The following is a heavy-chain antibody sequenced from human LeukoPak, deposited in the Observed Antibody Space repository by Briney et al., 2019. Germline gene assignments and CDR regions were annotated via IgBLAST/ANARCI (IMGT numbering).Heavy chain of an antibody. CDR2: IKQDGSEK. CDR1: GFTFSSYW. J-gene: IGHJ4*02. CDR3: AREYYGSGCYTDY. Sequence: GGSLRLSCAASGFTFSSYWIHWVRQAPGKGLEWVANIKQDGSEKYYVDSVKGRFTISRDNAKNSLYLQMNSLRAEDTAVYYCAREYYGSGCYTDYWGQGTLVTVSS. V-gene: IGHV3-7*01. D-gene: IGHD3-10*01.